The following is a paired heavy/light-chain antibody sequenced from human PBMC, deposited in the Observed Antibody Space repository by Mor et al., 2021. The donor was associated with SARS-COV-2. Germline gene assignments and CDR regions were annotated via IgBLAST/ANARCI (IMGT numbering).Heavy chain of an antibody. CDR3: ARDEGGTYAY. Sequence: EVQLVESGGGWVQPGGSLRLSCAASGFTFSDYYMDWVRQAPEKGLEWIGRSRDKANNYATEYVASVKGRFIISRDDSSLYLQINRLMIEDTAVYYCARDEGGTYAYWGQGTLVTVSS. D-gene: IGHD1-26*01. CDR2: SRDKANNYAT. J-gene: IGHJ4*02. V-gene: IGHV3-72*01. CDR1: GFTFSDYY.
Light chain of an antibody. CDR3: MQGTHWPRT. Sequence: DVVVTQSPLSLPVTLGQPASISCRSSQSLVHSDGNTYLNWFHQRPGQSPRRLIYKVSNRDSGVPDRFSGSGSGTDFTLKISRVEAEDVGVYFCMQGTHWPRTFGPGTKVDFK. CDR1: QSLVHSDGNTY. J-gene: IGKJ3*01. CDR2: KVS. V-gene: IGKV2-30*02.